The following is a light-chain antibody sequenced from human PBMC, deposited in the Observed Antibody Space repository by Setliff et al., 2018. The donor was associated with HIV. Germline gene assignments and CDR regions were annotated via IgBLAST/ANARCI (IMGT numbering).Light chain of an antibody. V-gene: IGLV2-14*03. J-gene: IGLJ1*01. CDR1: SSDIGRFNY. CDR3: CSYSGRSTYV. Sequence: QSAPTQPASVTGSPGQSITISCTGTSSDIGRFNYVSWYRQFPGKGPTLVIFDVNQRPSGVSNRFSGSKSGNIASLIISGLQAEDEADYFCCSYSGRSTYVFGSGTKVTVL. CDR2: DVN.